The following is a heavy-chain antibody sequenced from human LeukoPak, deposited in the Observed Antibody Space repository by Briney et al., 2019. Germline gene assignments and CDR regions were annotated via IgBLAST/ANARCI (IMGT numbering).Heavy chain of an antibody. Sequence: SETLSLTCTVSGGSISSSSYYWGWIRQPPGKGLEWIGSIYYSGSTYYNPSLKSRVTISVDTSKNQFSLKLSSVTAADTAVYYCARDHSGSSLSFDYWGQGTLVTVSS. CDR3: ARDHSGSSLSFDY. CDR1: GGSISSSSYY. D-gene: IGHD1-26*01. V-gene: IGHV4-39*07. CDR2: IYYSGST. J-gene: IGHJ4*02.